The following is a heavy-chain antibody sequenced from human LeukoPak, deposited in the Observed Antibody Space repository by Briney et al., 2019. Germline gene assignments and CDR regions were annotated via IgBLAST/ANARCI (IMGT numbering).Heavy chain of an antibody. J-gene: IGHJ6*02. D-gene: IGHD6-19*01. CDR1: GFTFSDHY. Sequence: PGGSLRLSCAASGFTFSDHYMDWVRQAPGKGLEWVGRTRNKANSYTTEYAASVKGRFTISRDDSKNSLYLQMNSLKTEDTAVYYCAREYSSDWFPYYYYYGMDVWGQGTTVTVSS. CDR2: TRNKANSYTT. V-gene: IGHV3-72*01. CDR3: AREYSSDWFPYYYYYGMDV.